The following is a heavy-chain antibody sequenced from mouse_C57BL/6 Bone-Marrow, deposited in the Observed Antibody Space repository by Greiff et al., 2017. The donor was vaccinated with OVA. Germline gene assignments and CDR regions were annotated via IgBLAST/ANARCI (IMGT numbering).Heavy chain of an antibody. CDR3: ARHGDYGSIFDY. J-gene: IGHJ2*01. CDR1: GFTFSSYG. CDR2: ISSGGSYP. Sequence: EVHLVESGGDLVKPGGSLKLSCAASGFTFSSYGMSWVRQTPDKRLEWVATISSGGSYPYYPDSVKGRFTISRDNAKNTLYLQMSSLKSEDTAMYNCARHGDYGSIFDYWGQGTTLTVSS. V-gene: IGHV5-6*01. D-gene: IGHD1-1*01.